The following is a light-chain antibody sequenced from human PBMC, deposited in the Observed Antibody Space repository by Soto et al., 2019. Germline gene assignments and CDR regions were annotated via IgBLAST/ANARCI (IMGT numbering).Light chain of an antibody. CDR2: EVN. J-gene: IGLJ1*01. V-gene: IGLV2-14*01. CDR1: SRDIGFFNY. CDR3: CSYSTSNTHNYV. Sequence: QSVLTQPASVSGSPGQSITISCTGTSRDIGFFNYVSWYQHHPGKAPHLIIYEVNLRPSGVSDRFSASKSGDTASLTISGLQAGDEADYYCCSYSTSNTHNYVFGTGTKVTVL.